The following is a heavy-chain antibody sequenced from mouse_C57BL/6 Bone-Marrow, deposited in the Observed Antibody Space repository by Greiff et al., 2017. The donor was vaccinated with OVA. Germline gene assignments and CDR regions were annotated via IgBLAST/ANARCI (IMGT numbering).Heavy chain of an antibody. Sequence: VQLQQPGAELVKPGASVKLSCKASGYTFTSYWMHWVKQRPGRGPEWIGRIDPNSDGIKYNEKVKSKATLTVDKPTSTAYMQLSSLTSEDSAVYYSARSELYYFDYWGQGTTLTVSS. CDR2: IDPNSDGI. CDR1: GYTFTSYW. J-gene: IGHJ2*01. CDR3: ARSELYYFDY. V-gene: IGHV1-72*01.